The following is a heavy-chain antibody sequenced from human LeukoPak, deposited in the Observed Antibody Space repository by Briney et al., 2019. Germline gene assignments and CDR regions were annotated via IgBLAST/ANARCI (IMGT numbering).Heavy chain of an antibody. D-gene: IGHD6-19*01. J-gene: IGHJ4*02. CDR2: ISSSGSTI. CDR1: GFTFSSYE. Sequence: GGSLRLSCAASGFTFSSYEMNWVRQAPRKGLEWVSYISSSGSTIYYADSVKGRFTISRDNAKNSLYLQMNSLRAEDTAVYYCAKDPGQWLHLGYSDYWGQGTLVTVSS. CDR3: AKDPGQWLHLGYSDY. V-gene: IGHV3-48*03.